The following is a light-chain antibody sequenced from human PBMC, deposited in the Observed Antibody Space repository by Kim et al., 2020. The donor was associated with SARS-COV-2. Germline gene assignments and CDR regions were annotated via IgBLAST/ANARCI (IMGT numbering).Light chain of an antibody. V-gene: IGLV3-21*04. CDR2: YDS. CDR3: QVWDSSSDHWV. Sequence: APGKTARITCGGNNIGSKSVHGYQQKPGQAPGLVIYYDSDRPSGIPERFSGSNSGNTATLTISRVEAGDEADYYCQVWDSSSDHWVFGGGTQLTVL. CDR1: NIGSKS. J-gene: IGLJ3*02.